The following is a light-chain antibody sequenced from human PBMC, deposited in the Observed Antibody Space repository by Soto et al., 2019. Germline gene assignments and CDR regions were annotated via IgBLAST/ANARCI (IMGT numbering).Light chain of an antibody. CDR3: QQLNSYPIT. Sequence: IQLTQSPSSLSASVGDRVTITCRASQGIRSYLTWYQQKPGKAPKVLIYAASTLQTGVPSRFSGSGSGTDFTLTISSLQPEDFETYYCQQLNSYPITFGQGTRLEIK. J-gene: IGKJ5*01. V-gene: IGKV1-9*01. CDR2: AAS. CDR1: QGIRSY.